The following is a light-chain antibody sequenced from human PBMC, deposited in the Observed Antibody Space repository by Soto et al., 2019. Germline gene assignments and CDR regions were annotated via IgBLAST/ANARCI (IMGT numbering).Light chain of an antibody. J-gene: IGLJ1*01. CDR3: QAWDSSTGV. Sequence: SYELTQPPSVSVSPGQTASIPCSGDKLGDKYACWYQQKPGQSPVLVIYQDSKRPSGIPERFSGSNSGNTATLTISGTQAMEEADYYCQAWDSSTGVFGTGTKLTVL. CDR2: QDS. CDR1: KLGDKY. V-gene: IGLV3-1*01.